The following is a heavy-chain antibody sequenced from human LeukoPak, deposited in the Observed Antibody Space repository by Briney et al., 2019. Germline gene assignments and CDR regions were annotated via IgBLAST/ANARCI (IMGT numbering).Heavy chain of an antibody. J-gene: IGHJ4*02. V-gene: IGHV1-46*01. Sequence: ASVNVSCKASGYSFTRYFIHWVRQAPGQGLEWMGIIIPSDGSTSYAQKFQGRLTMTRDTSTSTVYMELSSLRSEDTAVYYCARGKVVTMVRGVIITYFDYWGQGTLVTVSS. D-gene: IGHD3-10*01. CDR2: IIPSDGST. CDR3: ARGKVVTMVRGVIITYFDY. CDR1: GYSFTRYF.